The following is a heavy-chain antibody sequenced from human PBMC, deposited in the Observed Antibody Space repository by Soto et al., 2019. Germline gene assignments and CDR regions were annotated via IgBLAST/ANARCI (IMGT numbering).Heavy chain of an antibody. D-gene: IGHD4-17*01. CDR2: LSSSSSYI. CDR3: AGGFIMYGDYRSMDV. CDR1: GFTFSSYN. V-gene: IGHV3-21*01. J-gene: IGHJ6*03. Sequence: GGSLRLSCAASGFTFSSYNMNWVRQAPGKGLEWVSSLSSSSSYIYYADSVKGRFTISRDNAKNSLYLQMNSLRAEDTAVYYCAGGFIMYGDYRSMDVWGKGTTVTVSS.